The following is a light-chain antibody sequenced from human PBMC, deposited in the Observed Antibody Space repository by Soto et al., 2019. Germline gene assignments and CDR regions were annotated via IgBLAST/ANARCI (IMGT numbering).Light chain of an antibody. Sequence: QSALTQPASVSGSPGQSITMSCTGSSSDVGGYNYVSWYQHHPGKAPKLMIYDVSNRPSGVSNRFSGSKSGNTASLTISGLEAENEADKYCSSYTSYSTVVFGGGTKVTVL. J-gene: IGLJ3*02. V-gene: IGLV2-14*03. CDR2: DVS. CDR3: SSYTSYSTVV. CDR1: SSDVGGYNY.